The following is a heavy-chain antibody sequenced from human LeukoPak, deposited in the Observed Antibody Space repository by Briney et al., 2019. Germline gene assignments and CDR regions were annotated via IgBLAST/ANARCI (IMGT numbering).Heavy chain of an antibody. CDR1: GGSISSYY. CDR2: IYTSGST. CDR3: ARSISSSFLAFNI. V-gene: IGHV4-4*09. D-gene: IGHD6-6*01. J-gene: IGHJ3*02. Sequence: SETLSLTCTGSGGSISSYYWSWIRQPPGKGLEWIGYIYTSGSTNYNPSLKSRVTISVDTSKNQFSLKLSSVTAADTAVYYCARSISSSFLAFNIWGQGTMVTVSS.